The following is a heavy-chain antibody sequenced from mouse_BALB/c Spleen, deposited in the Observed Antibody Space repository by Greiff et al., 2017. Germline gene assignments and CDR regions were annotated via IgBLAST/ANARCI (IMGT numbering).Heavy chain of an antibody. Sequence: VQLQQSGPELVKPGASVKISCKASGYTFTDYNMHWVKQSHGKSLEWIGYIYPYNGGTGYNQKFKSKATLTVDNSSSTAYMELRSLTSEDSAVYYCARLRGYGNPYAMDYWGQGTSVTVSS. CDR1: GYTFTDYN. V-gene: IGHV1S29*02. J-gene: IGHJ4*01. CDR3: ARLRGYGNPYAMDY. CDR2: IYPYNGGT. D-gene: IGHD2-1*01.